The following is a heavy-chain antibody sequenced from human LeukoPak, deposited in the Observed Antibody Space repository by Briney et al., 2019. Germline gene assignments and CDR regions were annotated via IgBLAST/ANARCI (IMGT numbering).Heavy chain of an antibody. J-gene: IGHJ1*01. CDR3: ARGQVFAEYFQH. CDR2: INHSGST. D-gene: IGHD1-14*01. CDR1: GGSFSGYY. Sequence: PSETLSLTCAVYGGSFSGYYWSWIRQPPGKGLEWIGEINHSGSTNYNPSLKSRVTISVDTSKKQFSLRLSSVTAADTAVYYCARGQVFAEYFQHWGQGTLVTVSS. V-gene: IGHV4-34*01.